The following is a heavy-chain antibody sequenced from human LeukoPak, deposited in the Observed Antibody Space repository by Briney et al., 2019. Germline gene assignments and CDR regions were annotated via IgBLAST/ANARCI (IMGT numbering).Heavy chain of an antibody. CDR3: ARHARGYSYGTSDLDY. D-gene: IGHD5-18*01. Sequence: IPSETLSLTCTVSGGSISSYYWSWIRQPPGKGLEWIGYIYYSGSTNYNPSLKSRVTISVDTSKNQFSLKLSSVTAADTAVYYCARHARGYSYGTSDLDYWGQGTLVTVSS. V-gene: IGHV4-59*08. CDR1: GGSISSYY. CDR2: IYYSGST. J-gene: IGHJ4*02.